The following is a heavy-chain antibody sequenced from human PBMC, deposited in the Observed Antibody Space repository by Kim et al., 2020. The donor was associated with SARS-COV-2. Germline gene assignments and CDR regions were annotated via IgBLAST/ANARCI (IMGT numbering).Heavy chain of an antibody. V-gene: IGHV1-8*01. CDR1: GYTFTSYD. D-gene: IGHD6-6*01. CDR3: ARFSSSPGGGTKNRVGFDP. J-gene: IGHJ5*02. CDR2: MNPNSGNT. Sequence: ASVKVSCKASGYTFTSYDINWVRQATGQGLEWMGWMNPNSGNTGYAQKFQGRVTMTRNTSISTAYMELSSLRSEDTAVYYCARFSSSPGGGTKNRVGFDPWGQGTLVTVSS.